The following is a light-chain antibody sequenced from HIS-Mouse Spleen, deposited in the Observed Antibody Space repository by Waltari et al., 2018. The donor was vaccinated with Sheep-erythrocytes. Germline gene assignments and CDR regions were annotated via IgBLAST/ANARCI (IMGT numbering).Light chain of an antibody. J-gene: IGLJ2*01. CDR2: QDS. Sequence: SYELTQPPSVSVSPGQTASITCSGDKLGDKYACWYQQKPGQSPVLVIYQDSKRPSGIPGRFSGSNYGNTATLTIRGTQAMDEADYYCQAWDSSTAVFGGGTKLTVL. V-gene: IGLV3-1*01. CDR3: QAWDSSTAV. CDR1: KLGDKY.